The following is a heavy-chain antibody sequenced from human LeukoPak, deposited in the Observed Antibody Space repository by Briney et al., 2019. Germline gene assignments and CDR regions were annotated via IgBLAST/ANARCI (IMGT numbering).Heavy chain of an antibody. CDR2: ISYDGSNK. V-gene: IGHV3-30-3*01. Sequence: GGSLRLSCAASGFTVSSNYMNWVRQAPGKGLEWVAVISYDGSNKYYADSVKGRFTISRDNSKNTLYLQMNSLRAEDTAVYYCARSLAGWSFDYWGQGTLVTVSS. CDR3: ARSLAGWSFDY. D-gene: IGHD6-13*01. J-gene: IGHJ4*02. CDR1: GFTVSSNY.